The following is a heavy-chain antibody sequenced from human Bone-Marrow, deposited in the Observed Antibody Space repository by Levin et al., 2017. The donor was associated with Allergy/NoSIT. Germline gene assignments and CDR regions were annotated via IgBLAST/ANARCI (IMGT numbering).Heavy chain of an antibody. CDR3: ARDTFWSGYDY. D-gene: IGHD3-3*01. Sequence: SQTLSLTRSVFGDSISRYYWSWIRQPPGKGLEWIGYIYNSASTNYNPSLQSRVTISGDTSKNQFSLTLNSVTAADTAVYYCARDTFWSGYDYWGQGIVVTVSS. V-gene: IGHV4-59*01. J-gene: IGHJ4*02. CDR2: IYNSAST. CDR1: GDSISRYY.